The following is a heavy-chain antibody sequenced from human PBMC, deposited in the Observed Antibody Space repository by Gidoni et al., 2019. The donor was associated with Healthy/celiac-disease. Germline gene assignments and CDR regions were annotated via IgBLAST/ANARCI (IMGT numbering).Heavy chain of an antibody. D-gene: IGHD3-3*01. CDR3: AKEQGMRILELDWFDP. V-gene: IGHV3-23*01. J-gene: IGHJ5*02. CDR1: GFTFSSYA. CDR2: ISGSGGST. Sequence: EGQQLESGGGLVQPGGALRLSCAASGFTFSSYAMSVVRQAPGKGLVWVSAISGSGGSTYSADSVKGRFTISRDNSKNTLYLQMNSLRAEDTAVYYCAKEQGMRILELDWFDPWGQGTLVTVSS.